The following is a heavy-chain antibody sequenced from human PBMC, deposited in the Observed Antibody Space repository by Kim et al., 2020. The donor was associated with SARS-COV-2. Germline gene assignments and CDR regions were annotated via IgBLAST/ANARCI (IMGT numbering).Heavy chain of an antibody. CDR3: ARGPRGYYFDY. Sequence: SETLSLTCTVSGDSVSSGSSYWSWIRQPPGKGLEWIGYIYYSGSTNYSPSLKSRVTISVDTSKNQFSLKLSSVTAADTAVYYCARGPRGYYFDYWGQGTLVTVSS. J-gene: IGHJ4*02. V-gene: IGHV4-61*01. D-gene: IGHD2-15*01. CDR2: IYYSGST. CDR1: GDSVSSGSSY.